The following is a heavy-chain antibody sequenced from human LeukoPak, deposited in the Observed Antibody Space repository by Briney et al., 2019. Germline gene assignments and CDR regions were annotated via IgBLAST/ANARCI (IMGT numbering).Heavy chain of an antibody. D-gene: IGHD3-10*01. CDR3: ASGSDGSGYWYFDL. CDR1: GGTFSSYA. CDR2: IIPIFGTA. Sequence: GASVKVSCKASGGTFSSYAISWVRQAPGQGLEWMGGIIPIFGTANYAQKFQGRVTITADESTSTAYMELSSLRSEDTAVYYCASGSDGSGYWYFDLWGRGTPVTVSS. V-gene: IGHV1-69*13. J-gene: IGHJ2*01.